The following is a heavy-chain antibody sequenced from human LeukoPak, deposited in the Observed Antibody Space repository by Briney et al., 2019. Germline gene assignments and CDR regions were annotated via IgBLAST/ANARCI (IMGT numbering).Heavy chain of an antibody. D-gene: IGHD4-17*01. Sequence: SLKLSLLGSGFMVCYYSIHLGRQTPREGLEVVSSFGWHGGSIGYADSVKGRFTVSRDNAKRSLYLQMNSLRAEDTALYYCTKDKSARSSYGDAFDIWGQGTVVTVSS. CDR3: TKDKSARSSYGDAFDI. J-gene: IGHJ3*02. CDR1: GFMVCYYS. CDR2: FGWHGGSI. V-gene: IGHV3-9*01.